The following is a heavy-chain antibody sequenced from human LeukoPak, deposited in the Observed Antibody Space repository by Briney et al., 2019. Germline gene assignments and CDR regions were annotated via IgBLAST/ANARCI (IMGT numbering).Heavy chain of an antibody. CDR3: ARGGKYYDILTGFYGGTFDY. J-gene: IGHJ4*02. V-gene: IGHV3-48*02. CDR2: ISSSSSTI. Sequence: GGSLRLSCAASGFTFSSYSMNWVRQAPGKGLEWVSYISSSSSTIYYADSVKGRFTISNDNAKNSLYLQMNSLRDEDTAVYYCARGGKYYDILTGFYGGTFDYWGQGTLVTVSS. D-gene: IGHD3-9*01. CDR1: GFTFSSYS.